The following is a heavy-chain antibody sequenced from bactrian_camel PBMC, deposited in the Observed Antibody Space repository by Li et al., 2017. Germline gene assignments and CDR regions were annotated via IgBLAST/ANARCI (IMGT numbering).Heavy chain of an antibody. J-gene: IGHJ5*01. CDR2: RDKDGSKT. CDR1: QYVYRSYH. D-gene: IGHD5*01. CDR3: ASYTGDGVVDYADSVKGRFTVCQDNFKNTVYLEMTSL. V-gene: IGHV3S6*01. Sequence: HVQLVESGVGSVQAGGSLRLSCTTSQYVYRSYHMGWFRQAPGKEREGVARRDKDGSKTYVDSVEGRFSISEDDANDDHCLGWFRQAPGREREAGAASYTGDGVVDYADSVKGRFTVCQDNFKNTVYLEMTSL.